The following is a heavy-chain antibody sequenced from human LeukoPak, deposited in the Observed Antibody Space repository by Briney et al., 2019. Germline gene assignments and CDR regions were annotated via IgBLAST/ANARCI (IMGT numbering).Heavy chain of an antibody. CDR3: AKFRIQLSASAFDI. V-gene: IGHV3-23*01. J-gene: IGHJ3*02. D-gene: IGHD5-18*01. Sequence: PGGTLRLSCAASGFTFSSYGMSWVRQAPGKGLEWVSAISGGGGSTYYADSVKGRFTISRDNSKNTLYLQMNSLRAEDTAVYYCAKFRIQLSASAFDIWGQGTMVTVSS. CDR1: GFTFSSYG. CDR2: ISGGGGST.